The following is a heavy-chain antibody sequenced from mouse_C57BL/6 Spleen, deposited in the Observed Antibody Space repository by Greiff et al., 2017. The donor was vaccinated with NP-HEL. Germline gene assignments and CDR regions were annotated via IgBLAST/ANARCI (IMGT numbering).Heavy chain of an antibody. CDR2: IYPGDGDT. V-gene: IGHV1-82*01. D-gene: IGHD1-1*01. CDR3: ARDYYGSSSYAMDY. Sequence: QVHVKQSGPELVKPGASVKISCKASGYAFSSSWMNWVKQRPGKGLEWIGRIYPGDGDTNYNGKFKGKATLTADKSSSTAYMQLISLTSEDSAVYFCARDYYGSSSYAMDYWGQGTSVTVSS. CDR1: GYAFSSSW. J-gene: IGHJ4*01.